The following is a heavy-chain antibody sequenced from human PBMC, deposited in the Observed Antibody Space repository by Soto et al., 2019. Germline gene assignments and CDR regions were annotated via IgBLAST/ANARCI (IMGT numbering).Heavy chain of an antibody. CDR1: GFTFSSYG. J-gene: IGHJ6*02. V-gene: IGHV3-30*18. CDR3: AKGAAVDYYYGMDV. CDR2: ISYDGSNK. Sequence: GGSLRLSCAASGFTFSSYGMHWVRQAPGKGLEWVAVISYDGSNKYYADSVKGRFTISRDNSKNTLYLQMNSLRAEDTAVYYCAKGAAVDYYYGMDVWGQGTTVSVSS.